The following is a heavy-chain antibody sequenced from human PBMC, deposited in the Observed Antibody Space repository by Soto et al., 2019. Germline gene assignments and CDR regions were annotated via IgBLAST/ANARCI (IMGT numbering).Heavy chain of an antibody. J-gene: IGHJ4*02. CDR1: GGTFSSYA. D-gene: IGHD3-22*01. V-gene: IGHV1-69*01. CDR3: ARGKYYYDSSGYYYLAY. Sequence: QVQLVQSGAGVKKPGSSVKVSCKASGGTFSSYAISWVRQAPGQGLEWMGGIIPIFGTANYAQKFQGRVTITADESTSTAYMELSSLRSEDTAVYYCARGKYYYDSSGYYYLAYWGQGTLVTVSS. CDR2: IIPIFGTA.